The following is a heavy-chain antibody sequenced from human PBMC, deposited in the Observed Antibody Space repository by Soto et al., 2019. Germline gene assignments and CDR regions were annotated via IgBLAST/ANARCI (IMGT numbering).Heavy chain of an antibody. D-gene: IGHD1-7*01. Sequence: QVQLVQSGAEVKKPGASVKVSCKASGYTFTSYGISWVRQAPGQGLEWMGWISAYNGNTNYAQKLQGRVTMTTDTSTSTAYMELRSLTSDDTAVYYCARARYWNYVWYYYYGMDVWGQGTTVTVSS. CDR1: GYTFTSYG. V-gene: IGHV1-18*01. CDR3: ARARYWNYVWYYYYGMDV. J-gene: IGHJ6*02. CDR2: ISAYNGNT.